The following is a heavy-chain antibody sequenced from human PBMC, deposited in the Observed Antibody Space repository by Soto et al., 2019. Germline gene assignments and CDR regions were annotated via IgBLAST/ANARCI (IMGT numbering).Heavy chain of an antibody. D-gene: IGHD3-22*01. V-gene: IGHV4-59*01. J-gene: IGHJ4*02. CDR3: ARGRTVRNYADDSSDYFYFFDY. CDR1: GDSISTFY. Sequence: SETLSLTCTVSGDSISTFYWGWMRQSPGKELEWIGYVYYTGSTNYNTSLKRRVNISVDRSKNHFSLKLTSANAADTAVYYCARGRTVRNYADDSSDYFYFFDYWGQGTQVTVSS. CDR2: VYYTGST.